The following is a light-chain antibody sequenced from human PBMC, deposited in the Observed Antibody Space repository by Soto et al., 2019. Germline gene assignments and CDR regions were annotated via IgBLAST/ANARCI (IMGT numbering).Light chain of an antibody. J-gene: IGKJ1*01. V-gene: IGKV1-5*03. Sequence: DIQMTQSPSTLSGSVGDRVTITCRASQTISSWLAWYQQKPGKAPKLLIYKASTLKSGVPSRFSGSGYGTECTLTISSLQPDDCETYYCQHYNSYSEAFGQGTKVDIK. CDR3: QHYNSYSEA. CDR2: KAS. CDR1: QTISSW.